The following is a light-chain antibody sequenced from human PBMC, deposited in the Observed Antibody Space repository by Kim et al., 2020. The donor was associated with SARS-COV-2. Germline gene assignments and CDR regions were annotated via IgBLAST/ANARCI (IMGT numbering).Light chain of an antibody. J-gene: IGKJ4*01. CDR3: QQYKWPT. Sequence: ETLMTQSPATLSVSPGERATLSCRASQTISINLAWYQQKPGQAPRLLIYGASTRATGVPARFSGSGSGTEFTLTVSSLQSEDFAVYYCQQYKWPTFGGGTKLEI. CDR1: QTISIN. V-gene: IGKV3-15*01. CDR2: GAS.